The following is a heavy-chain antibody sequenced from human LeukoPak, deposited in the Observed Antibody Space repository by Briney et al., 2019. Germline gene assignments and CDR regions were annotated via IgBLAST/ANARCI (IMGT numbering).Heavy chain of an antibody. CDR1: GYTFTSYA. CDR3: ARVSTMIVSPHYLDV. V-gene: IGHV7-4-1*02. J-gene: IGHJ6*03. D-gene: IGHD3-22*01. CDR2: INTNTGNP. Sequence: ASVKVSCKASGYTFTSYAMNWVRQAPGQGLEWMGWINTNTGNPTYAQGFTGRFVFSLDTSVSTAYLQISSLKAEDTAVYYCARVSTMIVSPHYLDVWGQGTTVTVSS.